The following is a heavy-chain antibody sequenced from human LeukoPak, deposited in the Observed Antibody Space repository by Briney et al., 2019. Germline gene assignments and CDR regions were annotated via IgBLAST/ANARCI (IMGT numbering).Heavy chain of an antibody. CDR2: VYYSGST. Sequence: PLETLSLTCTLPGGSTTSYYRSSIRDPPEKGLERSGHVYYSGSTKYDPTLQNRVTISVDTSKSHFSLKLTSVTTADTAIYYCARVIAAPNWLDPWGQGILVSVSS. CDR1: GGSTTSYY. D-gene: IGHD3-22*01. J-gene: IGHJ5*02. V-gene: IGHV4-59*01. CDR3: ARVIAAPNWLDP.